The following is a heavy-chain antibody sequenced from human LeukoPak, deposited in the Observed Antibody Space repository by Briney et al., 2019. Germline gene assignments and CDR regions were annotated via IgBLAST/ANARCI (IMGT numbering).Heavy chain of an antibody. J-gene: IGHJ4*02. D-gene: IGHD1-26*01. CDR2: IRDDGSQQ. CDR1: GFTFSSYG. V-gene: IGHV3-30*02. CDR3: AKSPVYSGSYHDY. Sequence: PGRSLRLSCAVSGFTFSSYGMHWVRQAPGKGLNWEAFIRDDGSQQVYADSVKGRFTISRDNSKNTLYLQMSSLRVEDTAVYYCAKSPVYSGSYHDYWGQGTLVTVSS.